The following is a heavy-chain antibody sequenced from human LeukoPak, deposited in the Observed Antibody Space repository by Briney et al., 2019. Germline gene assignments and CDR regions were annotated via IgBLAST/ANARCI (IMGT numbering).Heavy chain of an antibody. Sequence: SETLSLTCAVYGGSFSGYYWSWIRQPPGKGLEWIGEINHSGSTNYNPSLKSRVTISVDTSKNQFSLKLSSVTAADTAVYYCARGSSLVPAAIIAEYYFDYWGQGTLVTVSS. CDR2: INHSGST. CDR1: GGSFSGYY. D-gene: IGHD2-2*02. V-gene: IGHV4-34*01. J-gene: IGHJ4*02. CDR3: ARGSSLVPAAIIAEYYFDY.